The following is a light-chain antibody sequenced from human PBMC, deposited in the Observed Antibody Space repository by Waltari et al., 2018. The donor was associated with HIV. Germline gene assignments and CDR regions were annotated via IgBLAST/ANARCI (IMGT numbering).Light chain of an antibody. Sequence: DVVMTQSPLSLPVTLGQPASIFCRSSPCLVYSDGNTYLNWFQLRPGQSPRRLIYKVSKRDSGDADRFSGSGSVTDFTLKISRVEAGDVEVYYCMQGTRWPPTWTFGQGTKVEIK. CDR2: KVS. V-gene: IGKV2-30*01. J-gene: IGKJ1*01. CDR1: PCLVYSDGNTY. CDR3: MQGTRWPPTWT.